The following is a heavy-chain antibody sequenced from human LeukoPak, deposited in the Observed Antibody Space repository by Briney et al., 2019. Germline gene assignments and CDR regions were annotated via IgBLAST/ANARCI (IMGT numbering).Heavy chain of an antibody. Sequence: ASVKVSCKASGYTFTSYGISWVRQAPGQGLEWMGWISAYNGNTNYAQKLQGRATMTTDTSTSTAYMELRSLRSDDTAVYYCARAAPYGDYAPVDYWGQGTLVTVSS. V-gene: IGHV1-18*04. D-gene: IGHD4-17*01. CDR3: ARAAPYGDYAPVDY. J-gene: IGHJ4*02. CDR1: GYTFTSYG. CDR2: ISAYNGNT.